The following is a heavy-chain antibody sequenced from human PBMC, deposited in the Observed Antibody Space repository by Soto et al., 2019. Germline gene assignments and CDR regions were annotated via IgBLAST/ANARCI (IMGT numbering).Heavy chain of an antibody. CDR1: GGSISSGGYY. CDR3: AGSITGTTYYYYGMDV. V-gene: IGHV4-31*03. Sequence: SETLSLTCTVSGGSISSGGYYWSWIRQDPGKGLEWIGYIYYSGSTHYNPSLKSRVTISVDTSKNQFSLKLSSVTAADTAVYYCAGSITGTTYYYYGMDVWGQGTTVTVSS. D-gene: IGHD1-7*01. J-gene: IGHJ6*02. CDR2: IYYSGST.